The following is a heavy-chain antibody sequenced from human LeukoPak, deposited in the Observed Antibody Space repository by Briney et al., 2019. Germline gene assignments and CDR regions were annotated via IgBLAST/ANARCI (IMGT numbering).Heavy chain of an antibody. Sequence: GGSLRLSCVASGFTFSNHWMSWVRQAPGKGLEWVSVIYSGGSTYYADSVKGRFTISRHNSKNTLYLQMNSLRAEDTAVYYCARDSNLGYYYGMDVWGQGTTVTVSS. J-gene: IGHJ6*02. CDR2: IYSGGST. CDR1: GFTFSNHW. CDR3: ARDSNLGYYYGMDV. V-gene: IGHV3-53*04.